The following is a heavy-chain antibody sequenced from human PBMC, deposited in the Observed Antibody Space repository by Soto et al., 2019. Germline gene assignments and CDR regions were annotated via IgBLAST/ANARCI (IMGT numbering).Heavy chain of an antibody. J-gene: IGHJ6*02. D-gene: IGHD2-15*01. Sequence: SVKVSCKASGGTFSSYAISWVRQAPGQGLEWMGGIIPIFGTANYAQKFQGRVTITADKSTSTAYMELSSLRSEDTAVYYCAREYCSGGSCYSYYYGMDVWGQGTTVTVSS. CDR1: GGTFSSYA. V-gene: IGHV1-69*06. CDR3: AREYCSGGSCYSYYYGMDV. CDR2: IIPIFGTA.